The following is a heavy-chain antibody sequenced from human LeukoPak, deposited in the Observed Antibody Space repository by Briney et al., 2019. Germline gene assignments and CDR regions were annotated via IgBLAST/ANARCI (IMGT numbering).Heavy chain of an antibody. V-gene: IGHV5-51*01. D-gene: IGHD5-12*01. J-gene: IGHJ4*02. CDR3: ASLAGRGYSGSAALN. CDR2: IYPGDSDT. CDR1: GYSFASYW. Sequence: GESLKISCKGSGYSFASYWIGWVRQMPGKGLEWMGIIYPGDSDTRYSPSFQGQVTISADKSISTAYLQWSSLKASDTAMYYCASLAGRGYSGSAALNWGQGTLVTVSS.